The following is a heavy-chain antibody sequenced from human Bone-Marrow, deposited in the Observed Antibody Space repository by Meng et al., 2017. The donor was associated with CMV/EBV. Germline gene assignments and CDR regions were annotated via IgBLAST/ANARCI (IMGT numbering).Heavy chain of an antibody. D-gene: IGHD3-3*01. CDR1: GFTFNNYA. V-gene: IGHV3-48*04. Sequence: GGSLRLSCTASGFTFNNYAMSWVRQAPGKGLEWVSGISGSSSTIYYADSVKGRFTISRDNAKNSLYLQMNSLRAEDTAVYYCARVGPSSYYDLWSGYLYWGQGTLVTVSS. CDR3: ARVGPSSYYDLWSGYLY. J-gene: IGHJ4*02. CDR2: ISGSSSTI.